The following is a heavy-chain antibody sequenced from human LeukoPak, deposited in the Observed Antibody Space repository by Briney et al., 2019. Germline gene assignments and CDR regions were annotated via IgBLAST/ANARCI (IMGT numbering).Heavy chain of an antibody. CDR1: GVSISSYY. Sequence: SSETLSLTCTVSGVSISSYYWSWIRQPPGKGLEWIGYIYYSGSTNYNPSLKSRVTISVDTSKNQFSLKLSSVTAADTAVYYCARRRGADFDYWGQGTLVTVSS. D-gene: IGHD1-26*01. V-gene: IGHV4-59*08. CDR3: ARRRGADFDY. CDR2: IYYSGST. J-gene: IGHJ4*02.